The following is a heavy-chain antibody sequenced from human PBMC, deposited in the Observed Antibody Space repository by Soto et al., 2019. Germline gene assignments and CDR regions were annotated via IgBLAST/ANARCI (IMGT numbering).Heavy chain of an antibody. V-gene: IGHV2-5*01. D-gene: IGHD5-12*01. CDR1: GFVCTTAGEA. J-gene: IGHJ4*02. CDR3: AHSAGGHEITLFAF. Sequence: SGPTLAHPTQTLTLTCTFFGFVCTTAGEAVGWIRQTPGGALEWLTLIYYNDDRRFSPSLKTRLTITGHTSKNQVVLSLTNVDPGDIATYLRAHSAGGHEITLFAFGARGTPAPSPQ. CDR2: IYYNDDR.